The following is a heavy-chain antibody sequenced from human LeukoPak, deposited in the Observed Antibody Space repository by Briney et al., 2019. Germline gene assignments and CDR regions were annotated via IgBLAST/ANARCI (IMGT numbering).Heavy chain of an antibody. D-gene: IGHD3-16*02. J-gene: IGHJ3*02. CDR2: IYTSGST. CDR3: ARVSLVGGVIVTPAFDI. CDR1: GGSISSGSYY. V-gene: IGHV4-61*02. Sequence: SETLSLTCTVSGGSISSGSYYWSWIRQPAGKGLEWIGRIYTSGSTNYNPSLKSRVTISVDTSKNQFSLKLSSVTAADTAVYYCARVSLVGGVIVTPAFDIWGQGTMVTVSS.